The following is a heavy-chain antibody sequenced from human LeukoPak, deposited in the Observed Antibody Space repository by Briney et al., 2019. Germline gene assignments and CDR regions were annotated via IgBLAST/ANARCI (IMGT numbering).Heavy chain of an antibody. V-gene: IGHV4-39*07. J-gene: IGHJ6*02. D-gene: IGHD2-2*01. CDR2: IYYSGST. CDR3: ARFVSVNCSSTSCQRGYYYCGMDV. Sequence: SETLSLTCTVSGGSISSSSYYWGWIRQPPGKGLEWIGSIYYSGSTYYNPSLKSRVTISVDTSKNQFSLKLSSVTAADTAVYYCARFVSVNCSSTSCQRGYYYCGMDVWGQGTTVTVSS. CDR1: GGSISSSSYY.